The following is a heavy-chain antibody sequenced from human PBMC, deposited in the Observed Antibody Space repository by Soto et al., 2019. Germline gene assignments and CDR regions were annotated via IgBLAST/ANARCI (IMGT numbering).Heavy chain of an antibody. J-gene: IGHJ5*02. V-gene: IGHV6-1*01. CDR3: AREAVAAVGPNWFDP. D-gene: IGHD6-19*01. CDR2: TNYRSKWYN. CDR1: GDSVSSNSAA. Sequence: QVQLQQSGPGLVKPSQTLSLTCAISGDSVSSNSAAWNWIRQSPSRGLEWLGRTNYRSKWYNHYAGALKSQITINPDTSKKQFSLQLNVVTPEDTAVYYCAREAVAAVGPNWFDPWGQGILVTVSS.